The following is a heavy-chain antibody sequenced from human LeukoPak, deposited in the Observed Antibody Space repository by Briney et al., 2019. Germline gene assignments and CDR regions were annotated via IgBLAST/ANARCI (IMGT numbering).Heavy chain of an antibody. CDR2: IYHSGST. J-gene: IGHJ4*02. V-gene: IGHV4-38-2*02. Sequence: SETLSLTCTVSGYSINNGYYWGWIRQPPGKGLEWIGSIYHSGSTYYKPSLKSRVTISVDTSKNQFSLKLSSVTAADTAVYYCARGVAASGDNYWGQGTLVTVSS. CDR3: ARGVAASGDNY. D-gene: IGHD6-13*01. CDR1: GYSINNGYY.